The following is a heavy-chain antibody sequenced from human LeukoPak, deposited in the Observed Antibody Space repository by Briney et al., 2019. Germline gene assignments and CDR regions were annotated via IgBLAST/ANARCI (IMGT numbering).Heavy chain of an antibody. D-gene: IGHD1-7*01. V-gene: IGHV4-59*01. CDR3: ARGKLELLYMDV. J-gene: IGHJ6*03. Sequence: KSSETLSLTCTVSGGSISSYYWSWIRQPPGKGLEWIGYIYYSGSTNYNPSLKSRVTISVDTSKNQFSLKLSSMTAADTAVYYCARGKLELLYMDVWGKGTTVTVSS. CDR2: IYYSGST. CDR1: GGSISSYY.